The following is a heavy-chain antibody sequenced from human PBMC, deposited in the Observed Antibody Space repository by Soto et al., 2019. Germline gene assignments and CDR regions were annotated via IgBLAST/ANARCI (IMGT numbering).Heavy chain of an antibody. CDR2: ISAYNGNT. CDR3: SRGGDPYDFWSGYYFPLDY. D-gene: IGHD3-3*01. V-gene: IGHV1-18*01. Sequence: ASVKVSCKASGYTFTSYGISWVRQAPGQGLEWMGWISAYNGNTNYAQKIQGRVTMTTDTSTSTAYMELRSLRSDDTAVYYCSRGGDPYDFWSGYYFPLDYWGQGTLVTVSS. CDR1: GYTFTSYG. J-gene: IGHJ4*02.